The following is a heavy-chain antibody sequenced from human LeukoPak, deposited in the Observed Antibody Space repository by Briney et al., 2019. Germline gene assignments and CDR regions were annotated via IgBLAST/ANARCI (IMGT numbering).Heavy chain of an antibody. D-gene: IGHD2-15*01. Sequence: GASVKVSCKVSGYTLTELSMHWVRQAPGKGLEWMGGFDPEDGETIYAQKFQGRVTMTEDTSTDTAYMELSSLRSEDTAVYYCARDLVSPGYCSGGRCYSFDFWGQGTLVTVSS. CDR3: ARDLVSPGYCSGGRCYSFDF. V-gene: IGHV1-24*01. J-gene: IGHJ4*02. CDR1: GYTLTELS. CDR2: FDPEDGET.